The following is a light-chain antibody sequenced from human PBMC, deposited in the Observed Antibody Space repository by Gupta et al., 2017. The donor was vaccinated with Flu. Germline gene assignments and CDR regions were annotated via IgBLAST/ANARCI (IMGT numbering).Light chain of an antibody. CDR1: QSISSSY. V-gene: IGKV3-20*01. J-gene: IGKJ5*01. Sequence: TLSLSPGERATLACRASQSISSSYSAWYQQKPGQAPRLLIFGASIRATDVPDRFSGSASGTDFSLTISRREPEDFAVYYCQQFSTSSGITFGQGTRLEIK. CDR3: QQFSTSSGIT. CDR2: GAS.